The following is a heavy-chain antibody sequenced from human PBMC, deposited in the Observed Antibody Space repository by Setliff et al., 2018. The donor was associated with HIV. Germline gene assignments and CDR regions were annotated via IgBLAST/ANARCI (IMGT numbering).Heavy chain of an antibody. V-gene: IGHV4-39*07. D-gene: IGHD3-16*01. Sequence: SETLSLTCTVSGGSISSSSYYWGWIRQPPGKGLEWIGSIYYSGSTYYNPSLKSRVTISVDPSKNLFSLKLSSVTAADTAVYYCAREGDVWENYFDYWGQGTLVTVSS. J-gene: IGHJ4*02. CDR1: GGSISSSSYY. CDR2: IYYSGST. CDR3: AREGDVWENYFDY.